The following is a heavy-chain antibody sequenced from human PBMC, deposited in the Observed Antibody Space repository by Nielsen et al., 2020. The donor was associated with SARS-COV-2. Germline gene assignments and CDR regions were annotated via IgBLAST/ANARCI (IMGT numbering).Heavy chain of an antibody. CDR1: GGSISSGDYY. CDR2: IYYSGST. J-gene: IGHJ6*02. D-gene: IGHD3-3*01. CDR3: ARERVGGITIFGVVTRYGMDV. V-gene: IGHV4-30-4*01. Sequence: SETLSLTCTVSGGSISSGDYYWCWIRQPPGRGLEWLGYIYYSGSTYYNPSLKSRVTISVDMSKNQFSLKLSSVTAADTALYYCARERVGGITIFGVVTRYGMDVWGQGTAVAVSS.